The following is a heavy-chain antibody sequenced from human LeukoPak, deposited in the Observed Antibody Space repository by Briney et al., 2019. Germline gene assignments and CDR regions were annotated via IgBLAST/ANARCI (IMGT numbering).Heavy chain of an antibody. V-gene: IGHV5-51*01. CDR2: IYPGDSDT. CDR3: ARHNYGGNSWHYFDY. D-gene: IGHD4-23*01. J-gene: IGHJ4*02. Sequence: KGGESLKISCKGSGYSFTSYWIGWVRQMPGKGLEWIGIIYPGDSDTRYSPSFQGQVTISADKSISTAYLQWSSLKASDTAMYYCARHNYGGNSWHYFDYWGQGTLVTVSS. CDR1: GYSFTSYW.